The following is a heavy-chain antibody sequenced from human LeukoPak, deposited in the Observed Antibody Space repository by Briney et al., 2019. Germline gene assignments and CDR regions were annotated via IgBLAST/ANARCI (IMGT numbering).Heavy chain of an antibody. J-gene: IGHJ6*03. CDR2: ISGSGGST. CDR3: ARRSGDGYNYYYYYYYMDV. V-gene: IGHV3-23*01. CDR1: GFTFSSYA. Sequence: GGSLRLSCAASGFTFSSYAMSWVRQAPGKGLEWVSAISGSGGSTYYADSVKGRFTISRDNSKNTLYLQMNSLRAEDTAVYYCARRSGDGYNYYYYYYYMDVWGKGTTVTVSS. D-gene: IGHD5-24*01.